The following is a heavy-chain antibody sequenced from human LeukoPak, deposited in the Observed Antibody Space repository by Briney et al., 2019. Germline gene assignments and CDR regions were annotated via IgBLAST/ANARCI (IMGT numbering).Heavy chain of an antibody. CDR2: IYSGGST. Sequence: GGSLRLSGAASGFTVSSNYMSWVSQAPGKGLEWVSVIYSGGSTYYADSVKGRFTISRDNSKNTLYLQMNSLRAEDTAVYYCARAIYGSGSCYEYTFDYWGQGTLVTVSS. V-gene: IGHV3-66*01. J-gene: IGHJ4*02. CDR1: GFTVSSNY. D-gene: IGHD3-10*01. CDR3: ARAIYGSGSCYEYTFDY.